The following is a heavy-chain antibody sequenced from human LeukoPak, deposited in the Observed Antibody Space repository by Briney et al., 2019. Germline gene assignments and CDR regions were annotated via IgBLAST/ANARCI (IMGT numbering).Heavy chain of an antibody. Sequence: GGSLRLSCAASGFTFSSYGMHWVRQAPGKGLEWVAVISYDGSNKYYADSVKGRFTISRDNSKNTLYLQMNSLRAEDMALYYCAKGLLRFLEWLSTDAFDIWGQGTMVTVPS. D-gene: IGHD3-3*01. CDR2: ISYDGSNK. J-gene: IGHJ3*02. CDR3: AKGLLRFLEWLSTDAFDI. CDR1: GFTFSSYG. V-gene: IGHV3-30*18.